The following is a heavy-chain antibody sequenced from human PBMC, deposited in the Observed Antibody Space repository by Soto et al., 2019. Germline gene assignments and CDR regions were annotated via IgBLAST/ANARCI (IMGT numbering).Heavy chain of an antibody. CDR2: ISSSSSYI. CDR1: GFTFSSYS. D-gene: IGHD3-10*01. Sequence: GGSLRLSCAASGFTFSSYSMNWVRQAPGKGLEWVSSISSSSSYIYYADSVKGRFTISRDNAKNSLYLQMNSLRAEDTAVYYCARYGSYGSGSFDMDVWGQGTTVTVSS. V-gene: IGHV3-21*01. J-gene: IGHJ6*02. CDR3: ARYGSYGSGSFDMDV.